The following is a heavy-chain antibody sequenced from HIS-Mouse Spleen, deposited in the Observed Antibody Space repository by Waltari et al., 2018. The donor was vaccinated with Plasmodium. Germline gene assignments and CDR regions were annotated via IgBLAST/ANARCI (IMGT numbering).Heavy chain of an antibody. D-gene: IGHD6-13*01. CDR3: ARHRYSSSWYSY. CDR1: CGSISSYY. CDR2: IYYSGST. V-gene: IGHV4-59*08. J-gene: IGHJ4*02. Sequence: QVQLQESGPGLVKPSETLSLTCTVSCGSISSYYWSWIRQPPGKGLEWIGYIYYSGSTNYNPSIKSRVTISVDTSKNQFSLKLSSVTAADTAVYYCARHRYSSSWYSYWGQGTLVTVSS.